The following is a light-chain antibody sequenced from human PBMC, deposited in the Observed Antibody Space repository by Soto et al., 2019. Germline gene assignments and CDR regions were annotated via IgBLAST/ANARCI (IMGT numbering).Light chain of an antibody. J-gene: IGLJ2*01. CDR3: QTWDTGIRV. CDR2: LNSDGSH. CDR1: SGYSNYV. Sequence: QLVLTQSPSASASLGASVKLTCTLSSGYSNYVIAWHQQQPEKGPRYLMKLNSDGSHSKGDGIPDRFSGSSSGAERYLTISSLQSEDEADYYCQTWDTGIRVFGGGTKLPS. V-gene: IGLV4-69*01.